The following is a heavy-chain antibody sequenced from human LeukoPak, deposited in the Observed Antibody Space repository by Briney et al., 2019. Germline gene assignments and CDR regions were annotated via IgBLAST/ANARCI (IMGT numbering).Heavy chain of an antibody. D-gene: IGHD3-16*01. Sequence: GSVKVSCKASGYTFTGYYMHWLRQAPGQGLEWMGWINPNSGGTNYAQKFQGRVTMTRDTSISTAYMELSRLRSDDTAVYYCARDYYENLFPAFDIWGQGTMVTVSS. J-gene: IGHJ3*02. CDR1: GYTFTGYY. V-gene: IGHV1-2*02. CDR3: ARDYYENLFPAFDI. CDR2: INPNSGGT.